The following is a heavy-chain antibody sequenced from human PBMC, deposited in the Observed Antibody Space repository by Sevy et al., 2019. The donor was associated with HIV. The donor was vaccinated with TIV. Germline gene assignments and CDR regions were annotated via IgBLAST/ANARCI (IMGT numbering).Heavy chain of an antibody. CDR2: IRQDGSEK. D-gene: IGHD3-16*01. Sequence: GGSLRLSCAASGFTFSSYWMRWVRQAPGKGLEWVANIRQDGSEKYYVDSVKGRFTISRDNAKNSLYLQMNSLRAEDTAVYYCARDGGETTHPYYGMDVWGQGTTVTVSS. CDR3: ARDGGETTHPYYGMDV. J-gene: IGHJ6*02. V-gene: IGHV3-7*01. CDR1: GFTFSSYW.